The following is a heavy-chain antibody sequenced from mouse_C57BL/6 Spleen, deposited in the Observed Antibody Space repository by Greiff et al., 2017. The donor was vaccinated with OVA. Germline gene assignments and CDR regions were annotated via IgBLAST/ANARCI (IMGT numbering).Heavy chain of an antibody. V-gene: IGHV2-2*01. CDR1: GFSLTSYG. Sequence: VKLQESGPGLVQPSQSLSITCTVSGFSLTSYGVHWVRQSPGKGLEWLGVIWSGGSTDYNAAFISRLSISKDNSKSQVFFKMNSLQADDTAIYYCARGGDGAWFAYWGQGTLVTVSA. CDR2: IWSGGST. CDR3: ARGGDGAWFAY. J-gene: IGHJ3*01. D-gene: IGHD3-3*01.